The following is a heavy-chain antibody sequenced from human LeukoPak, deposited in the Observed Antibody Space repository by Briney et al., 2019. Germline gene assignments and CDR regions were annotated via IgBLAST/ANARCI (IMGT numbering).Heavy chain of an antibody. CDR1: GGTFGSYA. CDR3: AGGGYSYGYSPDY. Sequence: SVKVSCKASGGTFGSYAISWARQAPGQGLEWMGGIIPIFGTANYAQKFQGRVAITADESTSTAYMELSSLRSEDTAVYYCAGGGYSYGYSPDYWGQGTLVTVSS. CDR2: IIPIFGTA. D-gene: IGHD5-18*01. V-gene: IGHV1-69*13. J-gene: IGHJ4*02.